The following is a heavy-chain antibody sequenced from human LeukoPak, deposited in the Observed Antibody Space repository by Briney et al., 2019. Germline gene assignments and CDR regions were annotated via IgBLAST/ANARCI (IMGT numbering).Heavy chain of an antibody. CDR1: GGSISSSSYY. V-gene: IGHV4-39*01. Sequence: PSETLSLTCTVSGGSISSSSYYWGWIRQPPGKGLEWIGSIYYSGSTYYNPSLKSRVTISVDTSKNQFSLKLSSVTAADTAVYYCARGAPSTYYDFWSGYYLDYWGQGTLVTVSS. CDR3: ARGAPSTYYDFWSGYYLDY. CDR2: IYYSGST. J-gene: IGHJ4*02. D-gene: IGHD3-3*01.